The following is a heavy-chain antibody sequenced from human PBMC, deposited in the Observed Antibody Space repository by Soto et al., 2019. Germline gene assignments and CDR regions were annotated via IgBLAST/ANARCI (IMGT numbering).Heavy chain of an antibody. J-gene: IGHJ2*01. Sequence: HLLESGGGLVQPGGSLRITCAASGFTFSAYAMSWVRQAPGKGLEWVSALSGSGGSTYSADSVKGRFTISRDNSKNPLYLQMNSLRVEDTAVYFCAKDRYYYDSSGPSPPADWSFDLCGRGTLVTVSS. D-gene: IGHD3-22*01. CDR1: GFTFSAYA. CDR2: LSGSGGST. V-gene: IGHV3-23*01. CDR3: AKDRYYYDSSGPSPPADWSFDL.